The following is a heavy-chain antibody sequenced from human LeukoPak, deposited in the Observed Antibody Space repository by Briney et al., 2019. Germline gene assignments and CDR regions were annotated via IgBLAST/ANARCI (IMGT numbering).Heavy chain of an antibody. CDR1: GGSISSSSYY. D-gene: IGHD3-3*01. CDR2: IYYSGST. CDR3: ERLEWPSGGESTDY. V-gene: IGHV4-39*01. Sequence: SETLSLTCTVSGGSISSSSYYWGWIHQPPGKGLEWIGSIYYSGSTYYNPSLKSRVTISVDTSKNQFSLKLSSVTAADTAVYYCERLEWPSGGESTDYWGQGTLVTVSS. J-gene: IGHJ4*02.